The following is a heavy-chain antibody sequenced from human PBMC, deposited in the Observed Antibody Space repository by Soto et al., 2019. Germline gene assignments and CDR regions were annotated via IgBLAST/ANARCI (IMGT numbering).Heavy chain of an antibody. CDR1: GFTFSNTW. J-gene: IGHJ4*02. D-gene: IGHD3-22*01. CDR3: TTDPVTMIVVVPSSG. V-gene: IGHV3-15*07. CDR2: IKSKTDGGTT. Sequence: WGSLRLSCAASGFTFSNTWMNWVRQAPGKGLEWVGRIKSKTDGGTTDYAAPVKGRFTISRDDSKNTLYLQMNSLKTEDTAVYYCTTDPVTMIVVVPSSGWGQGTLVTVYS.